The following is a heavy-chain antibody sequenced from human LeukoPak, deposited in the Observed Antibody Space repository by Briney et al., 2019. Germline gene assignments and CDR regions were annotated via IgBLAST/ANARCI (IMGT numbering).Heavy chain of an antibody. Sequence: GGSLRLSCAASGFTFSSYGMHWVRQPPGKGLEWVAVIWYDGSNKYYADSVKGRFTISRDNSKNTLYLQMNSLRAEDTAVYYCVRERRELVTYYYYGMDVWGQGTTVTVSS. D-gene: IGHD4-23*01. V-gene: IGHV3-33*01. J-gene: IGHJ6*02. CDR3: VRERRELVTYYYYGMDV. CDR2: IWYDGSNK. CDR1: GFTFSSYG.